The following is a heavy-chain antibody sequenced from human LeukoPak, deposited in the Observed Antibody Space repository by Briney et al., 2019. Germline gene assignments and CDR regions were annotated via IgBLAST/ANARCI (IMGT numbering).Heavy chain of an antibody. CDR1: AFTVSSNH. CDR2: IYSGGNT. D-gene: IGHD3-3*01. CDR3: AKYGRISIFGVVIPRLDY. J-gene: IGHJ4*02. V-gene: IGHV3-53*01. Sequence: GGSLRLSCAASAFTVSSNHMTWVRQAPGKGLEWVSIIYSGGNTDYADSVKGRFTISRDNSKNTLYLQMNSLRAEDTAVYYCAKYGRISIFGVVIPRLDYWGQGTLVTVSS.